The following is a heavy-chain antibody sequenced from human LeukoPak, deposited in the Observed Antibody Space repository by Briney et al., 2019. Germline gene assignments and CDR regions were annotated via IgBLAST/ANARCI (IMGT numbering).Heavy chain of an antibody. CDR3: ARVDGSSFAYFDY. D-gene: IGHD2-15*01. CDR2: ISSSSSYI. V-gene: IGHV3-21*01. J-gene: IGHJ4*02. CDR1: GFTFSSYS. Sequence: GGSLRLSCAASGFTFSSYSMNWVRQAPGKGLEWVSSISSSSSYIYYADSVKGRFTISRDNAKNSLYLQMNSLRAEDTAVYYCARVDGSSFAYFDYWGQGTLVTVSS.